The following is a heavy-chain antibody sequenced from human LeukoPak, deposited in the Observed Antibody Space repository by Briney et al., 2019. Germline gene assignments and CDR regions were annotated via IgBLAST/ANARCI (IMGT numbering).Heavy chain of an antibody. CDR1: GFPFSAYA. Sequence: GGSLRLSCAASGFPFSAYAMSWVRQVPGKGLEWVSAMSGTGGHTYYADSVKGRFNISRDNSKNTLYLQMNSLRAEDTSVYYCANGEYCDNTRCFPSMDVGGQGTRVTVSS. CDR2: MSGTGGHT. J-gene: IGHJ6*02. D-gene: IGHD2/OR15-2a*01. V-gene: IGHV3-23*01. CDR3: ANGEYCDNTRCFPSMDV.